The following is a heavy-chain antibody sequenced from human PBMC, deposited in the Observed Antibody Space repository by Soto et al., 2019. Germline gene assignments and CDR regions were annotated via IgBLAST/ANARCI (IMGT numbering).Heavy chain of an antibody. CDR1: GGSISSYY. Sequence: SETLSLTCTVSGGSISSYYWSWIRQPPGKGLEWIGYIYYSGSTNYNPSLKSRVTISVDTSKNQFSLKLSSVTAADTAVYYCARSSVGSTIFANWGQGTLVTVSS. CDR2: IYYSGST. D-gene: IGHD3-3*01. J-gene: IGHJ4*02. CDR3: ARSSVGSTIFAN. V-gene: IGHV4-59*01.